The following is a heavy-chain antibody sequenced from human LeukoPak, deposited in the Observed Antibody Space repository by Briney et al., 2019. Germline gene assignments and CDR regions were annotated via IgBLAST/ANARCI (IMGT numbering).Heavy chain of an antibody. J-gene: IGHJ4*02. CDR2: INHSGST. CDR1: GGSFSGYS. Sequence: SETLSLTCAVYGGSFSGYSWNWIRQPPGEGLEWIGEINHSGSTNYNPSLKSRVTISVDTSKNQFSLKLRPVTAADTAVYYCARVRCSSTSCYVKAFDYWGQGTLVTVSS. D-gene: IGHD2-2*01. CDR3: ARVRCSSTSCYVKAFDY. V-gene: IGHV4-34*01.